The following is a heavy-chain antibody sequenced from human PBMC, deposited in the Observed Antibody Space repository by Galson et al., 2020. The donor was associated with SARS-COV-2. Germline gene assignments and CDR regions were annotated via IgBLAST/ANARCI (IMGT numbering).Heavy chain of an antibody. CDR3: TTGLTVIRFDD. V-gene: IGHV1-2*02. Sequence: ASVKVSCKASGYTFTGYYIHWVRQAPGQGLEWMGWINPNSGGTNYTPKFQGRVTMTRDTSITTAYMELSRLRSDDSAIYYCTTGLTVIRFDDWGQGSLVSVPS. CDR1: GYTFTGYY. CDR2: INPNSGGT. D-gene: IGHD4-17*01. J-gene: IGHJ4*02.